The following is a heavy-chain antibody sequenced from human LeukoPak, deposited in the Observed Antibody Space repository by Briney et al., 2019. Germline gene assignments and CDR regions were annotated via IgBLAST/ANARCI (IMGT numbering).Heavy chain of an antibody. J-gene: IGHJ4*02. Sequence: GASVKVSCKASGYTFTSYGISWVRQAPGQGLEGMGWINPNSGGTNYAQKFQGRVTMTRDTSISTAYMELSRLRSDDTAVYYCARDSSSYVYWGQGTLVTVSS. CDR2: INPNSGGT. D-gene: IGHD6-13*01. V-gene: IGHV1-2*02. CDR1: GYTFTSYG. CDR3: ARDSSSYVY.